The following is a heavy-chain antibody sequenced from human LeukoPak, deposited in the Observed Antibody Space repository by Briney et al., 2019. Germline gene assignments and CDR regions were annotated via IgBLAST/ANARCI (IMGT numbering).Heavy chain of an antibody. CDR1: GLRFGSYW. D-gene: IGHD2-15*01. CDR2: MNQDGSEK. CDR3: ARGSDSPYDHTFDY. J-gene: IGHJ4*02. Sequence: TGGSLRLSCAASGLRFGSYWMNWVRQAPGKGLEWVVNMNQDGSEKNYVDSVKGRFTISRDNTKNSLFLQMDSLRAEDTAFYYCARGSDSPYDHTFDYWGQGTLATVSS. V-gene: IGHV3-7*03.